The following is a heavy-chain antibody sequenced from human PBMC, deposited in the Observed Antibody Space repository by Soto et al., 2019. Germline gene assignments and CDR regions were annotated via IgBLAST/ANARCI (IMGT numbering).Heavy chain of an antibody. J-gene: IGHJ6*02. CDR3: ARVVSNHVSCPHYYSYGMDV. D-gene: IGHD5-18*01. Sequence: QVQLVQSGAEVKKPGSSVKVSCKTPGGTFSRFGISWVRQARGQGLEWMGGIIPMLGTPNYAQKFQGRVTITADVTTNTAHMELSSLRSEDTAVYFCARVVSNHVSCPHYYSYGMDVWGQGIAVTVSS. V-gene: IGHV1-69*11. CDR1: GGTFSRFG. CDR2: IIPMLGTP.